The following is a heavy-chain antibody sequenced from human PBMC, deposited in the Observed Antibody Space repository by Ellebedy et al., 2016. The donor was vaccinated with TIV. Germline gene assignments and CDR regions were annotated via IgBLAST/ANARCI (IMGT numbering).Heavy chain of an antibody. CDR3: ARGAAGRNWFDP. V-gene: IGHV4-59*12. CDR1: GGSISSYY. J-gene: IGHJ5*02. CDR2: IYYSGST. Sequence: MPSETLSLTCTVSGGSISSYYWSRIRQPPGKGLEWIGYIYYSGSTNYNPSLKSRVTISVDTSKNQFSLKLSSVTAADTAVYYCARGAAGRNWFDPWGQGTLVTVSS. D-gene: IGHD6-13*01.